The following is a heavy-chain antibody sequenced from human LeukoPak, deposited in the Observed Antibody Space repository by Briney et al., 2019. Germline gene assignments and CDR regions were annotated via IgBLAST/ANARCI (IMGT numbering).Heavy chain of an antibody. V-gene: IGHV3-23*01. J-gene: IGHJ4*02. CDR3: AKDRIVTGPNFDY. CDR1: GFTFSSYA. Sequence: PGGSLRLSCAASGFTFSSYAMSWVRQAPGKGLEWVSIISGSGGSTYYADSVRGRFTISRDYSKNTVYLQMNSLRAEDTAVYYCAKDRIVTGPNFDYWGQGTLVTVSS. D-gene: IGHD3-9*01. CDR2: ISGSGGST.